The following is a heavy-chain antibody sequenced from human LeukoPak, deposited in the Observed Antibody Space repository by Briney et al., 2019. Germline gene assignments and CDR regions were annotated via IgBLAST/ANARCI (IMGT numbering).Heavy chain of an antibody. D-gene: IGHD6-19*01. J-gene: IGHJ4*02. CDR3: ATDTGDSSGWYLVY. Sequence: PGGSLRLSCAASGFTFSSYAMSWVRQAPGKGLEWVSAISGSGGSTYYADSVQGRFTISRDNSKNTLYLQMNSLRAEDTAVYYCATDTGDSSGWYLVYWGQGTLVTVSS. CDR2: ISGSGGST. V-gene: IGHV3-23*01. CDR1: GFTFSSYA.